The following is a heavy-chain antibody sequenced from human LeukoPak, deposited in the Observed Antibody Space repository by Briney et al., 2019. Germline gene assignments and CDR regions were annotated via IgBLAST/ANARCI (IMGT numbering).Heavy chain of an antibody. CDR3: ARNFAGGLRWLAFDI. J-gene: IGHJ3*02. CDR1: GGSISGSSYY. V-gene: IGHV4-39*07. Sequence: PSETLSLTCTVSGGSISGSSYYWGWIRQPPGKGLEWIGSIFYSGSAYYNPSLKSRVTISVDTSKNQFSLKLSSVTAADTAVYYCARNFAGGLRWLAFDIWGQGTMVTVSS. CDR2: IFYSGSA. D-gene: IGHD5/OR15-5a*01.